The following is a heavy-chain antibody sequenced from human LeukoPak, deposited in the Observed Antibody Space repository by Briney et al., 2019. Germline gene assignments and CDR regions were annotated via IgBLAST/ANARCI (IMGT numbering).Heavy chain of an antibody. D-gene: IGHD4-17*01. Sequence: SVKVSCKASGGTFSSYAISWVRQAPGQGLEWMGRIIPIFGTANYAQKFQGRVSITTDESTSTAYMELSSLRSEDTAVYYCAGTRGVTIDYWGQGTLVTVSS. CDR3: AGTRGVTIDY. CDR2: IIPIFGTA. CDR1: GGTFSSYA. V-gene: IGHV1-69*05. J-gene: IGHJ4*02.